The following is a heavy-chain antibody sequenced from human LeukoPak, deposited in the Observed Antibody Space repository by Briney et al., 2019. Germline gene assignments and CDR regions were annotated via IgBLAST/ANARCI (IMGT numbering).Heavy chain of an antibody. D-gene: IGHD5-18*01. CDR2: ISGSGGST. CDR1: GFTFSSYA. J-gene: IGHJ6*02. V-gene: IGHV3-23*01. Sequence: GASLRLSCAASGFTFSSYAMTWVRQAPGKGLEWVSGISGSGGSTYYADSVKGRFTISRDNSKNTLYLQMNSLRVEDTAVYYCAKGERYSYGLRFYVIDVWGQGTTVTVSS. CDR3: AKGERYSYGLRFYVIDV.